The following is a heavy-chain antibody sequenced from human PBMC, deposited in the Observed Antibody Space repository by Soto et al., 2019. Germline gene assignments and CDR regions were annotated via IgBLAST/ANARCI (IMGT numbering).Heavy chain of an antibody. CDR2: ISGGSSTI. Sequence: EVQLVESGGGLVQPGGSLRLSCAASGFTFSSYSMNWVRQPPGKGLEWVSYISGGSSTIYYADSVKGRFTISRDNAGNSLFLQMNSLRDDDTAVYYCATWRDFKGYWGQGTLVTVSS. V-gene: IGHV3-48*02. J-gene: IGHJ4*02. D-gene: IGHD1-1*01. CDR3: ATWRDFKGY. CDR1: GFTFSSYS.